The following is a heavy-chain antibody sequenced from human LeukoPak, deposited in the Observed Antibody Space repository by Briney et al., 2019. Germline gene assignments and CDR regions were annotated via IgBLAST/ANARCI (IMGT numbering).Heavy chain of an antibody. V-gene: IGHV4-4*07. J-gene: IGHJ4*02. Sequence: SETLSLTCTVSGGSISGYYWNWIRQPAGKGLEWIGRIYASGNTNYNPSLKSRVTMSVDTSKNQFFLKLFSVTAADTAVYYCARDLGGYNYGYSFDFWGQGTLVTVSS. D-gene: IGHD5-18*01. CDR3: ARDLGGYNYGYSFDF. CDR1: GGSISGYY. CDR2: IYASGNT.